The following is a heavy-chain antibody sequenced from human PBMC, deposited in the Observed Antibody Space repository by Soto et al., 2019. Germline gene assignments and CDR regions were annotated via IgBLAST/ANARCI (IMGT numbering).Heavy chain of an antibody. Sequence: ASVKVSCKVSGYTLTELSMHWVRQAPGKGLEWMGGFDPEDGETIYAQKFQGRATMTEDTSTDTAYMELSSLRSEDTAVYYCATPDLQQLVPSDAFDIWGQGTMVTVSS. V-gene: IGHV1-24*01. J-gene: IGHJ3*02. CDR2: FDPEDGET. CDR3: ATPDLQQLVPSDAFDI. CDR1: GYTLTELS. D-gene: IGHD6-13*01.